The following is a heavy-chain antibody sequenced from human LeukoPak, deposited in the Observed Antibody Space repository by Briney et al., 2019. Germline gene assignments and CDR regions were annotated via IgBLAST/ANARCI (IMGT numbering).Heavy chain of an antibody. CDR3: AENQKSPATAYDY. J-gene: IGHJ4*02. Sequence: GGSLRLSCAASGFTFSSYAMSWVRQAPGKGLEWVSAISGSGGSTYYTDSVKGRFTISRDNSKNTLYLRMNSLRAEDTAVYYCAENQKSPATAYDYWGQGTLVTVSS. CDR1: GFTFSSYA. V-gene: IGHV3-23*01. CDR2: ISGSGGST. D-gene: IGHD1-14*01.